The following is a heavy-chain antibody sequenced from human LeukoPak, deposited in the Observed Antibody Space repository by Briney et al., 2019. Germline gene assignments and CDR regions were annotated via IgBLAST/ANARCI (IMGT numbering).Heavy chain of an antibody. J-gene: IGHJ4*02. Sequence: PSETLSLTCAVYGGSFSGYYWSWIRQPPGKGLEWIGEINHSGSTNYNPSLKSRVTISVDTSKNQFSLKLSSVTAADTAVYYCARDSLMEPYMDFDYWGQGTLVTVSS. CDR1: GGSFSGYY. V-gene: IGHV4-34*01. D-gene: IGHD2-8*01. CDR2: INHSGST. CDR3: ARDSLMEPYMDFDY.